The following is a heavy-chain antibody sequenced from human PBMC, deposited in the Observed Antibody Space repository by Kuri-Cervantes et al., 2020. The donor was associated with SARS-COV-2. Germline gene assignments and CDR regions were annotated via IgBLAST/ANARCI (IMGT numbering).Heavy chain of an antibody. D-gene: IGHD3-22*01. CDR3: ARAPYDSSGSPFDY. CDR2: INHSGST. V-gene: IGHV4-34*01. J-gene: IGHJ4*02. Sequence: SETLSLTCAVYGGSFSGYYWSWIRQPPGKGLEWIGEINHSGSTNYNPSLKSRVTVSVDTSKNQFSLKLSSVTAADTAVYYCARAPYDSSGSPFDYWGQGTLVTVSS. CDR1: GGSFSGYY.